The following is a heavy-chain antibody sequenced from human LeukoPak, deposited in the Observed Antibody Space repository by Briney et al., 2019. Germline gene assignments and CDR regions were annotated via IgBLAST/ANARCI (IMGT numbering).Heavy chain of an antibody. CDR1: GGSISSYY. Sequence: SETLSLTCTVSGGSISSYYWSWIRQPPGKGLEWIGYIYYSGSTNYNPSLKSRVTISVDTSKNQFSLKLSSVTAADTAVYYCARHKDTRAYYYYYYMDVWGKGTTVTVSS. J-gene: IGHJ6*03. V-gene: IGHV4-59*01. D-gene: IGHD2-15*01. CDR3: ARHKDTRAYYYYYYMDV. CDR2: IYYSGST.